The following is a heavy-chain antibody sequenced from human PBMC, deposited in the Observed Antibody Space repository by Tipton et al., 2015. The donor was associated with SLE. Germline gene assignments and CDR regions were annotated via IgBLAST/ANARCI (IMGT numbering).Heavy chain of an antibody. CDR1: GDSISNGNYY. D-gene: IGHD6-13*01. V-gene: IGHV4-39*07. CDR3: ARVVRLLGAAGHFDT. Sequence: TLSLTCTVSGDSISNGNYYWGWIRQPPGKGLEWIGSIFYRGVTYYNPSLKSRVAISVDTSKNQFSLNLTSVTAADTAVYYCARVVRLLGAAGHFDTWGQGALVTVSS. J-gene: IGHJ4*02. CDR2: IFYRGVT.